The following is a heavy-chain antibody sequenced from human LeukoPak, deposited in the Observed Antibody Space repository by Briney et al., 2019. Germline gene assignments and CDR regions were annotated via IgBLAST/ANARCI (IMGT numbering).Heavy chain of an antibody. CDR2: IYTSGST. CDR3: ARDFKRKEWFGDSNWFDP. CDR1: GGSISSYY. D-gene: IGHD3-10*01. Sequence: SETLSLTCPVSGGSISSYYWSWIRQPAGKGLEWIGRIYTSGSTNYNPSLKSRVTMSVDTSKNQFSLKLSSVTAADTAVYYCARDFKRKEWFGDSNWFDPWGQGTLVTVSS. V-gene: IGHV4-4*07. J-gene: IGHJ5*02.